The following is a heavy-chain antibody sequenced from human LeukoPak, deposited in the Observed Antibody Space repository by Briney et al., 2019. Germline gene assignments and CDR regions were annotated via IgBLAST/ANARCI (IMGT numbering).Heavy chain of an antibody. CDR2: IYNSGST. CDR1: GGSISSYY. Sequence: PSETLSLTCAVSGGSISSYYWSWIRQPAGKGLEWIGHIYNSGSTNYNPSLKGRVTMSVATSKNQFSLHLSSVTAADTAVYYCARSAFLVTAPGLYYFDYWGQGTLVAVSS. V-gene: IGHV4-4*07. J-gene: IGHJ4*02. D-gene: IGHD6-13*01. CDR3: ARSAFLVTAPGLYYFDY.